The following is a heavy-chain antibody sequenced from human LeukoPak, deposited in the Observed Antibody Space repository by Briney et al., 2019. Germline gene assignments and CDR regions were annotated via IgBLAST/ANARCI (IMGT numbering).Heavy chain of an antibody. CDR2: IYTSGST. J-gene: IGHJ4*02. D-gene: IGHD3-22*01. CDR3: ARASYSYDINGWVPFDY. V-gene: IGHV4-61*02. CDR1: DNSISSGDNG. Sequence: SQTLSLSCTVSDNSISSGDNGWSWIRQLPGKGLEWIGRIYTSGSTNYNPSLKSRVTISGDTSKNQFSLRLSSVTAADTAVYYCARASYSYDINGWVPFDYWGQGTLVTVSS.